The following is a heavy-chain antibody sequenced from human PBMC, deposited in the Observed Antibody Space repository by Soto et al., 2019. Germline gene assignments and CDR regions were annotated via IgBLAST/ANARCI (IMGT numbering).Heavy chain of an antibody. CDR3: ARLIVDTAMVTYYFDY. J-gene: IGHJ4*02. Sequence: GGSVKGSCKASGFTLSNYGISWVRQAPGQRLEWMGWISAYNGNTNYAQKLQARVTMTTDTSTSTAYMELRSLRSDDTAVYYCARLIVDTAMVTYYFDYWGQGTLVTVSS. D-gene: IGHD5-18*01. CDR1: GFTLSNYG. V-gene: IGHV1-18*01. CDR2: ISAYNGNT.